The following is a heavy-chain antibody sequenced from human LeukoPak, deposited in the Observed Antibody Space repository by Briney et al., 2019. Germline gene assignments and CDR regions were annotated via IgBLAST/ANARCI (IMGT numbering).Heavy chain of an antibody. D-gene: IGHD2-2*01. CDR2: INPSGGST. J-gene: IGHJ3*02. V-gene: IGHV1-46*01. Sequence: ASVKVSCKASGYTFTSYYMHWVRQAPGQGLEWMRIINPSGGSTSYAQKFQGRVTMTRDTSTSTVYMELSSLRSEVTAVYYCARDGAMTYAFDIWGQGTMVTVSS. CDR1: GYTFTSYY. CDR3: ARDGAMTYAFDI.